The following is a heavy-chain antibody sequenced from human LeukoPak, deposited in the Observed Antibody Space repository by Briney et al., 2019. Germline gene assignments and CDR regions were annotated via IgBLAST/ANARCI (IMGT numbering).Heavy chain of an antibody. V-gene: IGHV3-11*04. Sequence: GGSLRLSCASSGRTFTEHYMHWIRQAPGKGLKWVSFIGGTAGNTYYADSVKGRFTISRDNAKNSLYLQMNSLRAEDTAVYYCAREWSAFDLWGQGTMVTVFS. J-gene: IGHJ3*01. CDR1: GRTFTEHY. CDR2: IGGTAGNT. CDR3: AREWSAFDL. D-gene: IGHD2-8*01.